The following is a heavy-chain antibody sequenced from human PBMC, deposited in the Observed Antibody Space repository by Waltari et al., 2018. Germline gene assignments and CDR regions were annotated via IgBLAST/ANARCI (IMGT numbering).Heavy chain of an antibody. CDR1: GLTFTDVW. J-gene: IGHJ4*02. D-gene: IGHD4-4*01. CDR2: IKTKAEGETT. V-gene: IGHV3-15*01. CDR3: TSRRVTTNDY. Sequence: EVQLVESGGGLIKPGGSLRLSCVASGLTFTDVWMNWVRQAPGKGLEWLGSIKTKAEGETTDDIAPVKGRFTISRDDSKNTLFLQMDSLKTEDTAVYYCTSRRVTTNDYWGQGTLVTVSS.